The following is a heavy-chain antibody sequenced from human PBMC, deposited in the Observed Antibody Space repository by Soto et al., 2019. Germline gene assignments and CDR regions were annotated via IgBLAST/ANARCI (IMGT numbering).Heavy chain of an antibody. D-gene: IGHD3-22*01. Sequence: EVQLVESGGGLVQPGGSLRLSCVASGFTFSSYAMHWVRQAPGKGLEYVSAISSNGITTYYANSVKGRFTISRDNSKNKLYLQMGSLRAEDMAVYYCAINYYDSSCYYGPMGYWGQGTLVTVSS. CDR1: GFTFSSYA. V-gene: IGHV3-64*01. CDR2: ISSNGITT. J-gene: IGHJ4*02. CDR3: AINYYDSSCYYGPMGY.